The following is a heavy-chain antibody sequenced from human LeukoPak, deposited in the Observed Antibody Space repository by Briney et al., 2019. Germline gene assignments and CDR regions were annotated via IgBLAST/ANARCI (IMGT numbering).Heavy chain of an antibody. J-gene: IGHJ4*02. D-gene: IGHD3-22*01. V-gene: IGHV3-74*01. Sequence: GGSLRLSCVASGFTFSSYWMNWVRQAPGKGLVWVSRINSGGSTTNYADSVKGRFTISRDNAKNTLYLQMNSLRAEDTAVYYCAKDLPDSSGYYYGYWGQGTLVIVSS. CDR3: AKDLPDSSGYYYGY. CDR2: INSGGSTT. CDR1: GFTFSSYW.